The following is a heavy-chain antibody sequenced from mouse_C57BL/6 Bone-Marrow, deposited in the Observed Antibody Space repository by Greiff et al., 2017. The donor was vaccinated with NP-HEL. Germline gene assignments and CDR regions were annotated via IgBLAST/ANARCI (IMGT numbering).Heavy chain of an antibody. CDR1: GFSLTSYG. CDR2: IWSGGST. CDR3: ASLYPYAMDY. V-gene: IGHV2-2*01. Sequence: VQVVESGPGLVQPSQSLSITCTVSGFSLTSYGVHWVRQSPGKGLEWLGVIWSGGSTDYNAAFISRLSISKDNSKSQVFFKMNSLQADDTAIYYCASLYPYAMDYWGQGTSVTVSS. J-gene: IGHJ4*01.